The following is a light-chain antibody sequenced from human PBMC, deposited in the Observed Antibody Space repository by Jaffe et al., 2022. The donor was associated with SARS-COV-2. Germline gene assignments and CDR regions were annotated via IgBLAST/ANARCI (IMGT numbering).Light chain of an antibody. J-gene: IGKJ1*01. CDR3: QQYNSYSRT. CDR2: KAS. CDR1: QSISSW. Sequence: DIQMTQSPSTLAASVGDRVTMTCRASQSISSWLAWYQQKPGKAPKLLIVKASSLESGVPSRFSGSGSGTEFILTISSLQPDDFATYYCQQYNSYSRTFGQGTKVEIK. V-gene: IGKV1-5*03.